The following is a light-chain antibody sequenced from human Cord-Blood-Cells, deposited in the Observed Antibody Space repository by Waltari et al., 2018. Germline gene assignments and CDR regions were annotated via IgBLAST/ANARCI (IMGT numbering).Light chain of an antibody. CDR3: SSYTSSSTPWV. CDR2: EVS. J-gene: IGLJ3*02. Sequence: QSALTQPASVSGSPGQSITIPCTGTSSDVGGYNYFSWYQQHPGKAPKLMIYEVSNRPSGVSNRFSGSKSGNTASLTISGLQAEDEADYYCSSYTSSSTPWVFGGGTKLTVL. CDR1: SSDVGGYNY. V-gene: IGLV2-14*01.